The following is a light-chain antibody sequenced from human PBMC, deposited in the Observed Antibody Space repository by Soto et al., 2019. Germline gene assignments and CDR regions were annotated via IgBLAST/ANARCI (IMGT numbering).Light chain of an antibody. J-gene: IGKJ4*01. Sequence: EIVLTQSPATLSLSPGERATLSCRASESVSDYIAWYQQKPGQPPRLVLYDTSKRATGVPARFSGSGSGTDFTLTISILEPEDFAVYYCQQRTNWLTFGGGTKVEIK. CDR3: QQRTNWLT. CDR1: ESVSDY. V-gene: IGKV3-11*01. CDR2: DTS.